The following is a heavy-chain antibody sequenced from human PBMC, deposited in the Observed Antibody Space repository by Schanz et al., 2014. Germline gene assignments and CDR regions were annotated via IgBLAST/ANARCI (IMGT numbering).Heavy chain of an antibody. D-gene: IGHD3-10*01. CDR1: GYTFTNFF. CDR3: ARGSPENMIRGELDY. CDR2: INPIGGST. J-gene: IGHJ4*02. V-gene: IGHV1-46*03. Sequence: QVHLVQSGAEGHKPGASLKISCKASGYTFTNFFLHWVRQAPGQGLEWMGIINPIGGSTTYAQKFRCAVTLTTGTSTDTAYLELTSLRSEDTAVYYCARGSPENMIRGELDYWGQGTLVAVAS.